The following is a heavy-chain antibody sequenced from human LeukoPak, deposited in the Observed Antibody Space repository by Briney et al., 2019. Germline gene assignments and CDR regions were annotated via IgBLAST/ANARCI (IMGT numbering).Heavy chain of an antibody. CDR3: TRESPDYYYDSSGYYFDY. V-gene: IGHV3-49*03. CDR2: IRSKAYGGTT. Sequence: GGSLRLSCTASGFTFGDYAMSWFRQAPGKGLEWVGFIRSKAYGGTTEHAASVKGRFTISRDDSKSIAYLQMNSLKTEDTAVYYCTRESPDYYYDSSGYYFDYWGQGTLVTVSS. CDR1: GFTFGDYA. D-gene: IGHD3-22*01. J-gene: IGHJ4*02.